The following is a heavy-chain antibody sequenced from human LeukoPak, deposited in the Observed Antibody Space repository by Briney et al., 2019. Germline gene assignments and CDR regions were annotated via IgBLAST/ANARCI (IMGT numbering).Heavy chain of an antibody. Sequence: ASVKVSCKGSGYTFTSYGISWVRQGPGQGLEWMGWISAYNGNTNYAQKLQGRVTMTTDTYTSTAYMELRSLRSDDTAVYYRARLERYFDWFLPAFDYWGQGTLVTVSS. V-gene: IGHV1-18*04. CDR1: GYTFTSYG. J-gene: IGHJ4*02. CDR3: ARLERYFDWFLPAFDY. D-gene: IGHD3-9*01. CDR2: ISAYNGNT.